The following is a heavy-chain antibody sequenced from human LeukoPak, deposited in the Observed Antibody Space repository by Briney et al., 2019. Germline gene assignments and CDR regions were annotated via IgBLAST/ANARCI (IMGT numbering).Heavy chain of an antibody. CDR3: ARGLGASGY. V-gene: IGHV3-21*01. CDR2: ISTSS. J-gene: IGHJ4*02. CDR1: GFILNIYS. D-gene: IGHD6-19*01. Sequence: EGSLRLSCAASGFILNIYSMNWVRQAPGKGLEWVSSISTSSNYADSVKGRFTISRDNANKSLYLQMNSLRAEDTAVYYCARGLGASGYWGQGTLVTVSS.